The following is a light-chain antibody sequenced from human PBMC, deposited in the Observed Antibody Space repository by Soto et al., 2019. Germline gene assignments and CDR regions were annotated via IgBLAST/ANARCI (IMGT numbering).Light chain of an antibody. CDR3: SSYTSSSTTPYV. J-gene: IGLJ1*01. CDR2: EVI. Sequence: QCALTQPASVSGSPGQSITISCTGTSSDIGAYNYVSWYRQHPGKAPKLMIYEVINRPSGVSNRFSGSKSGNTASLTISGLQAEDEADYYCSSYTSSSTTPYVFGTGTKLTVL. CDR1: SSDIGAYNY. V-gene: IGLV2-14*01.